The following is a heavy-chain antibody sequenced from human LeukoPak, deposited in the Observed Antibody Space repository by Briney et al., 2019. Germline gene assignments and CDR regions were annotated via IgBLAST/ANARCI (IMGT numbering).Heavy chain of an antibody. Sequence: ASVRVSCKASGGTFSSYAISWVRQAPGQGLEWMGGIIPIFGTANYAQKFQGRVTITADESTSTAYMELSSLRSEDTAVYYCNAKFARGYCSSTSCYAGFDYWGQGTLVTVSS. V-gene: IGHV1-69*13. CDR3: NAKFARGYCSSTSCYAGFDY. CDR2: IIPIFGTA. D-gene: IGHD2-2*01. J-gene: IGHJ4*02. CDR1: GGTFSSYA.